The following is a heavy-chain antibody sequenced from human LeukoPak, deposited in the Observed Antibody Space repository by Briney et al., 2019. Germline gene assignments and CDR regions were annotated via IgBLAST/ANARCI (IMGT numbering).Heavy chain of an antibody. Sequence: PGESLKISFKGSGYRFNAYWIAWVRQMPGKGLEWMGIIYPDDSDTRYSPSFQGQVTISADKSVRTAYLQWSSLKASDTAMYYCARPNITSYYDSRGYDAFDVWGQGTMVTVSS. CDR3: ARPNITSYYDSRGYDAFDV. CDR1: GYRFNAYW. CDR2: IYPDDSDT. D-gene: IGHD3-22*01. J-gene: IGHJ3*01. V-gene: IGHV5-51*01.